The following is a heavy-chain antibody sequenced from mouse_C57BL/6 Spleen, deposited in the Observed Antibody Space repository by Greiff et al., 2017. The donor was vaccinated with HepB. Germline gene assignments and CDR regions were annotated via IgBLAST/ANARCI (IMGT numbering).Heavy chain of an antibody. CDR3: ARRDYGTVVADY. D-gene: IGHD1-1*01. V-gene: IGHV1-69*01. CDR1: GYTFTSYW. CDR2: IDPSDSYT. J-gene: IGHJ2*01. Sequence: QVQLQQPGAELVMPGASVKLSCKASGYTFTSYWMHWVKQRPGQGLEWIGEIDPSDSYTNYNQKFKGKSTLTVDKSSSTAYMQLSSLTSEDSAVYYCARRDYGTVVADYWGQGTTLTVSS.